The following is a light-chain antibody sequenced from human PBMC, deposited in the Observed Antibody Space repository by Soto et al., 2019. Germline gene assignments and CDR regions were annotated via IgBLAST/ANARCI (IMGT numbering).Light chain of an antibody. CDR1: QSISSY. J-gene: IGKJ1*01. CDR3: QHYSTVWA. V-gene: IGKV1-39*01. Sequence: DIQMTQSPSSLSASVGDRVTITCRASQSISSYLNWYQQKPGKAPKLLIYAASSLQSGVPSRFSGSGSGTEFTLTISSLRPDDFATYYCQHYSTVWAFGQGTKVDIK. CDR2: AAS.